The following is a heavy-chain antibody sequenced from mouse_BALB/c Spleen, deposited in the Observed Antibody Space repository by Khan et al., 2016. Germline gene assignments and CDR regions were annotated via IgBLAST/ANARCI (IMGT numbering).Heavy chain of an antibody. D-gene: IGHD4-1*01. CDR2: ISYSGST. CDR3: AEDLGWVAY. J-gene: IGHJ3*01. CDR1: GYSITSDYA. V-gene: IGHV3-2*02. Sequence: EVQLQESGPGLVKPSQSLSLTCTVTGYSITSDYAWNWIRQFPGNKLEWMGYISYSGSTSYNPSLKSRISITRDTSKNQFFLRLNSVTTEDTATYYGAEDLGWVAYWGQGTLVTVSA.